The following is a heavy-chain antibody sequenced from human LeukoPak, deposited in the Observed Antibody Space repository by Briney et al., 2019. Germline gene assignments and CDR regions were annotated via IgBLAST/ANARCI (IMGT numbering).Heavy chain of an antibody. Sequence: SETLSLTCAVYGGSFSGYYWSWIRQPPGKGLEWIGEINHSGSTNYNPSLKSRVTISVDTSKNQFSLRLSSVTAADTAVYYCAGLVGRYSSGLYYYYFDYWGQGTLVTVSS. D-gene: IGHD3-22*01. CDR1: GGSFSGYY. V-gene: IGHV4-34*01. CDR3: AGLVGRYSSGLYYYYFDY. J-gene: IGHJ4*02. CDR2: INHSGST.